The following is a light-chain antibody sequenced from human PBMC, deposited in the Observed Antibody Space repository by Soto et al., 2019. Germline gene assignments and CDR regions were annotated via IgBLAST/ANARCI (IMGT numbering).Light chain of an antibody. CDR2: TAS. CDR1: QGISDY. J-gene: IGKJ5*01. Sequence: DIQLTQSPSFLSASVGDRVTITCRASQGISDYLAWYQQRPGKAPNLLIYTASTLQSGVPSRFSGSGAGTEFTLTISRLQPADFATYYCQQRHSYPITFGQGTRLEIK. CDR3: QQRHSYPIT. V-gene: IGKV1-9*01.